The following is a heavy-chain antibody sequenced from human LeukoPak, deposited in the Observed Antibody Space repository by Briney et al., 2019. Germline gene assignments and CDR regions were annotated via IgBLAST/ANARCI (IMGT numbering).Heavy chain of an antibody. V-gene: IGHV4-59*01. D-gene: IGHD4/OR15-4a*01. CDR1: GGSISSYY. CDR2: IYYSGNA. CDR3: ARGGTQLTFPV. Sequence: PSETLSLTCTVSGGSISSYYWSWIRQPPGKGLEWIGYIYYSGNANYNPSLKSRVTISVDTSKNQFSLKLASVSAADTAVYYCARGGTQLTFPVWGQGTLVTVSS. J-gene: IGHJ4*02.